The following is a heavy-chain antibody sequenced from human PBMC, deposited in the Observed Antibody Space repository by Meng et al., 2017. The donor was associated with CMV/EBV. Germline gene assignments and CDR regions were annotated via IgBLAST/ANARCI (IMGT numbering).Heavy chain of an antibody. CDR1: GFTFSSYA. CDR3: ARDYPPFTMVRGVTLSDGMDV. V-gene: IGHV3-30*04. CDR2: ISYDGSNK. J-gene: IGHJ6*02. Sequence: GGSLRLSCAASGFTFSSYAMHWVRQAPGKGLEWVAVISYDGSNKYYADSVKGRFTISRDNSKNTLYLQMNSLRAEDTAVYYCARDYPPFTMVRGVTLSDGMDVWGQGTTVTVS. D-gene: IGHD3-10*01.